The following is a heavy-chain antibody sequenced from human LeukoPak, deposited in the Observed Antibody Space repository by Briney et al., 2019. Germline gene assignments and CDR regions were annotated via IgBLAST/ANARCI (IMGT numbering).Heavy chain of an antibody. CDR1: GGSISSYY. CDR2: IYYSGST. CDR3: ARFRDRLDGLNWFDP. D-gene: IGHD2-2*03. Sequence: SETLSLTCTVSGGSISSYYWSWIRQPPGKGLEWIGYIYYSGSTNYNPSLKSRVTISVDTSKNQFSLKLSSVTAADTAVYYCARFRDRLDGLNWFDPWGQGTLVTVSS. J-gene: IGHJ5*02. V-gene: IGHV4-59*01.